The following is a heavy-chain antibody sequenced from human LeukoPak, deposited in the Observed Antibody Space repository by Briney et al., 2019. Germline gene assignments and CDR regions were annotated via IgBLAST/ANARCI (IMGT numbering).Heavy chain of an antibody. J-gene: IGHJ4*02. CDR1: GFTFNSYW. D-gene: IGHD1-1*01. CDR3: ARDYWRSIDH. Sequence: GGSLRLSCAASGFTFNSYWMSWVRQAPGKGLEWVANIKQDGSEKYYVDSVKGRFTISRDNAKNSLYLQMNSLRAEDTAVYYCARDYWRSIDHWGQGTLVTVSS. CDR2: IKQDGSEK. V-gene: IGHV3-7*01.